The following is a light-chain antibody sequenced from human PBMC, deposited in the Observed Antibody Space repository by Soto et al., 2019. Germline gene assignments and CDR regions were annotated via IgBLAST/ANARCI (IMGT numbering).Light chain of an antibody. CDR1: SSDVGGYNY. J-gene: IGLJ2*01. V-gene: IGLV2-8*01. Sequence: QYALTQPPSASGSPGQSVTISCTGTSSDVGGYNYVSWYQQHPDIAPKLMIYEVSKRPSGVPDRFSGSKSGTTASLTVSGQQADDEGDYYCGSYASSNLVLFGGGTKLTVL. CDR2: EVS. CDR3: GSYASSNLVL.